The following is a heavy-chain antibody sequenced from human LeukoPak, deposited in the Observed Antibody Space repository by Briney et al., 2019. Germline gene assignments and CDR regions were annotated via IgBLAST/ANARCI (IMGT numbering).Heavy chain of an antibody. CDR3: ARGLDNYGSGSSD. Sequence: PGGSLRLSCAASGFTFSSYEMNWVRQAPGKGLEWVSYINGSATTMYYADSVKGRFTISRDNAKNSLYLQMNSLRAEDTAVCYCARGLDNYGSGSSDWGQGTLVTVSS. D-gene: IGHD3-10*01. CDR1: GFTFSSYE. V-gene: IGHV3-48*03. CDR2: INGSATTM. J-gene: IGHJ4*02.